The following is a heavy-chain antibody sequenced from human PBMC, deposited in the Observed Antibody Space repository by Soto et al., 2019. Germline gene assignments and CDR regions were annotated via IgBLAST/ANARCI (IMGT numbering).Heavy chain of an antibody. J-gene: IGHJ6*02. Sequence: PGGSLRLSCAASGFTFSSFAMHWVRQAPDKGLEWVAVISYDGTNKYYADSVKGRFTISRDNSKNTLYLQMNSLRAEDTAVYYCARETYYDFWSGPYYGMDVWGQGTTVTVSS. CDR3: ARETYYDFWSGPYYGMDV. V-gene: IGHV3-30-3*01. CDR2: ISYDGTNK. D-gene: IGHD3-3*01. CDR1: GFTFSSFA.